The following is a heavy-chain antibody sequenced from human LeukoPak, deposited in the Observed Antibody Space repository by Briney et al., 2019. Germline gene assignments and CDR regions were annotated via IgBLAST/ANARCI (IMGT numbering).Heavy chain of an antibody. CDR3: ARDPVVTATLFDY. V-gene: IGHV3-66*01. Sequence: GGSLRLSCAASGFTVSSNYMSWVRQAPGKGLEWVSVIYSGGSTYYADSVKGRFTISRDNSKNTLYLQMNSLRAEDTAVYYCARDPVVTATLFDYWGQGTLVTVSS. CDR2: IYSGGST. CDR1: GFTVSSNY. J-gene: IGHJ4*02. D-gene: IGHD2-21*02.